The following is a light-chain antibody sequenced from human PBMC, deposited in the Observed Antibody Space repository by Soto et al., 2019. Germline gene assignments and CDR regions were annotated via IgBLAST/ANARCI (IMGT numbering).Light chain of an antibody. V-gene: IGKV3-20*01. CDR1: QSVSSSY. CDR2: GAS. Sequence: EIVLTQSPGTLSLSPGERATLSCRASQSVSSSYLAWYQQKPGQAPRLLIYGASSRATGLPDRFSGSGSGTDFTLTISRLEPEDFAVYYCQQNGSSRETFGQGTKLEIK. CDR3: QQNGSSRET. J-gene: IGKJ2*01.